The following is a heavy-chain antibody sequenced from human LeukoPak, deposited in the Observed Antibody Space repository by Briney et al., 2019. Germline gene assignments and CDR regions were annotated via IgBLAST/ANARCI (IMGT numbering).Heavy chain of an antibody. J-gene: IGHJ5*02. Sequence: PGGSLRLSCAASGFTFSSFEMNWVRQAPGKGLEWVSAISGSGGSTYYADSVKGRFTISRDNSKNTLYLQMNSLRAEDTAVYYCAKVGGDIVATGWFDPWGQGTLVTVSS. CDR3: AKVGGDIVATGWFDP. CDR1: GFTFSSFE. CDR2: ISGSGGST. D-gene: IGHD5-12*01. V-gene: IGHV3-23*01.